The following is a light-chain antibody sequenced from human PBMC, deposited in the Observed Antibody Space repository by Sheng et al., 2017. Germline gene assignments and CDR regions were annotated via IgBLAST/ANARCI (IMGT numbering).Light chain of an antibody. CDR2: GAS. CDR3: QQYNNWPLG. CDR1: QSVSSN. J-gene: IGKJ1*01. V-gene: IGKV3-15*01. Sequence: EIVMTQSPGTLSVSPGERATLSCRASQSVSSNLAWYQQKRGQAPRLLIYGASTRATGIPARFSGSGSGTEFTLTISSLQSEDFAIYYCQQYNNWPLGFGQGTKVEIK.